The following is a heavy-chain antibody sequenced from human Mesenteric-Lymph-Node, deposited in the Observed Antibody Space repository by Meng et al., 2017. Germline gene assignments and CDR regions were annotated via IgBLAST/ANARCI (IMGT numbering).Heavy chain of an antibody. D-gene: IGHD6-19*01. Sequence: GESLKISCAASGFTFSSYAMHWVRQAPGKGLEWVANIKQDGSEKYYVDSVKGRFTISRDNAKNSLYLQMNSLRAEDTAVYYCARDDAAVAGTGDYWGQGTLVTVSS. J-gene: IGHJ4*02. CDR3: ARDDAAVAGTGDY. CDR1: GFTFSSYA. V-gene: IGHV3-7*01. CDR2: IKQDGSEK.